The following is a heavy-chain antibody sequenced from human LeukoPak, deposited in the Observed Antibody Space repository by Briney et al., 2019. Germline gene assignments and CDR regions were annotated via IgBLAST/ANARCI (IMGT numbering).Heavy chain of an antibody. CDR1: GYTFTSYD. Sequence: GASVKVSCKASGYTFTSYDINWVRQATGQGLEWMGMIYPRDGSTGYAQKFQGRVTVTRDTSTSTVHMELSGLRSEDTAVYYCARDQEGFDYWGQGTLVTVSS. CDR2: IYPRDGST. CDR3: ARDQEGFDY. V-gene: IGHV1-46*01. J-gene: IGHJ4*02.